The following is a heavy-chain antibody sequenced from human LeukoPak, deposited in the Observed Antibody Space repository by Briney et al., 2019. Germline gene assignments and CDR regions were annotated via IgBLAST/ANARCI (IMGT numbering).Heavy chain of an antibody. CDR3: ARVRPSYGYYYYYYMDV. J-gene: IGHJ6*03. D-gene: IGHD5-18*01. CDR1: GGTFSSYA. V-gene: IGHV1-69*01. Sequence: GSSVKVSCKASGGTFSSYAISWVRQAPGQGLEWMGGIIPIFGTANYAQKFQGRVTITVDESTSTAYMELSSLRSEDTAVYYCARVRPSYGYYYYYYMDVWGKGTTVTVSS. CDR2: IIPIFGTA.